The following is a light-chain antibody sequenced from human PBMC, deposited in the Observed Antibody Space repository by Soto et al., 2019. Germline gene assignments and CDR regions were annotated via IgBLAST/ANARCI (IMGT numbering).Light chain of an antibody. Sequence: QSVLTQPPSASGTPGQRVTISCSGSSSNIGFNFVYWYQQVPGTAPKLLIYDNSQRPSGVPGRFSGSKSGSSASLAISGLRSEDEADYYCAAWDDSLSGPIFGTGTKITVL. V-gene: IGLV1-47*02. CDR3: AAWDDSLSGPI. J-gene: IGLJ1*01. CDR1: SSNIGFNF. CDR2: DNS.